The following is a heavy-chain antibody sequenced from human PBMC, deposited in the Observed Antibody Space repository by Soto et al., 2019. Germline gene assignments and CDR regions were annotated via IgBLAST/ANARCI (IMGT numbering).Heavy chain of an antibody. CDR1: GFTFSSYA. D-gene: IGHD1-1*01. CDR3: ARDEGDWNDRPRYYYYGMDV. J-gene: IGHJ6*02. Sequence: GGSLRLSCAASGFTFSSYAMHWVRQAPGKGLEWVAVISYDGSNKYYADSVKGRFTISRDNSKNTLYLQMNSLRAEDTAVYYCARDEGDWNDRPRYYYYGMDVWGQGTTVTVSS. V-gene: IGHV3-30-3*01. CDR2: ISYDGSNK.